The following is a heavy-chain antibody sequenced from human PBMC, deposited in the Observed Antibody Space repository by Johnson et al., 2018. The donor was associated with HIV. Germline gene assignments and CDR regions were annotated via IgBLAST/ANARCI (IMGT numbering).Heavy chain of an antibody. CDR1: GFTFSSYA. D-gene: IGHD3-3*01. J-gene: IGHJ3*02. CDR2: IWYDGNNK. V-gene: IGHV3-30*18. Sequence: QVQLVESGGGVVQPGRSLRLYCAASGFTFSSYAMHWVRQAPGKGLEWVAVIWYDGNNKYYVDSVKGRFTISRDNSKNTLYLQMNSLRAEDTALYYCAKTYYDFWSGYFGAFDIWGQGTMVTVSS. CDR3: AKTYYDFWSGYFGAFDI.